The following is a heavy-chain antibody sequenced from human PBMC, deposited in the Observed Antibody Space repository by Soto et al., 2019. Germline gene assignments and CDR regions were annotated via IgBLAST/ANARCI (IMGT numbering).Heavy chain of an antibody. D-gene: IGHD4-17*01. Sequence: QVQLQESGPGLVKPSETLSLTCTVSGGSISSYYWSWIRQPPGKGLEWIGYIYYSGSTNYNPSLKSRVTISVDTSKNQFSLKLSSVTAADTAVYYCARPTTVTTALDAFDIWGHGTMVTVSA. CDR2: IYYSGST. CDR1: GGSISSYY. CDR3: ARPTTVTTALDAFDI. V-gene: IGHV4-59*08. J-gene: IGHJ3*02.